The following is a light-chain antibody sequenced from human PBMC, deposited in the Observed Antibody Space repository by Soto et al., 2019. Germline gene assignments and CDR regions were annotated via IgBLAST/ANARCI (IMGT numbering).Light chain of an antibody. CDR2: DVS. CDR3: NAYAGSNSYL. V-gene: IGLV2-8*01. J-gene: IGLJ1*01. CDR1: SSDVGGYNY. Sequence: QSALTQIPSASGSPGPSVALSCTGTSSDVGGYNYVSWYLQHPGKAPKLIISDVSKRPSGVPDRFSGSKSDNTASLTVSGLQAEDEADYYCNAYAGSNSYLFGTGTKLTV.